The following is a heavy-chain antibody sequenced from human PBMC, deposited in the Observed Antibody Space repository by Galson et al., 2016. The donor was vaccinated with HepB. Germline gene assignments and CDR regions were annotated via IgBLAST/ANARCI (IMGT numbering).Heavy chain of an antibody. D-gene: IGHD5-24*01. Sequence: SLRLSCAASGFIFSSYAMHWVRQAPGKGLEWVAVISFDGSNKFYSDSVKGRYTISRDNSKNTLYLQMNSLRAEDMAVYYCARDGYNSFDYFEYWGQGTLVTVSS. CDR1: GFIFSSYA. CDR2: ISFDGSNK. V-gene: IGHV3-30*04. CDR3: ARDGYNSFDYFEY. J-gene: IGHJ4*02.